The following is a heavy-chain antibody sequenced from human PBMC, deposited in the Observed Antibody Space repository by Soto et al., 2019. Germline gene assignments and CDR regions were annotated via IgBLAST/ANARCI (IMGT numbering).Heavy chain of an antibody. D-gene: IGHD4-17*01. CDR1: GGTFSSYA. V-gene: IGHV1-69*12. CDR2: IIPIFGTA. Sequence: QVQLVQSGAEVKKPGSSVKVSCKASGGTFSSYAISWVRQAPGQGLEWMGGIIPIFGTANYAQKFQGRVTXHAXEXISTAYMELSSLRSEDTAVYYCARGTVTVTAVWFDPWGQGTLVTVSS. J-gene: IGHJ5*02. CDR3: ARGTVTVTAVWFDP.